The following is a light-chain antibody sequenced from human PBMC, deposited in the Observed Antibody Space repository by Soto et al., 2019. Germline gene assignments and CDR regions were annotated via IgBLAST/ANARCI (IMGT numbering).Light chain of an antibody. CDR1: SSDIGTYDY. Sequence: QSALTQPASVSGSPGQSITISCTGTSSDIGTYDYVSWYQQHPGKAPKLMIYEVINRPSGISNRFSGSKSGNTASLTISGLQAEYEADYYCSSYTTSSPLEVFGGGTKLTVL. J-gene: IGLJ3*02. CDR3: SSYTTSSPLEV. V-gene: IGLV2-14*01. CDR2: EVI.